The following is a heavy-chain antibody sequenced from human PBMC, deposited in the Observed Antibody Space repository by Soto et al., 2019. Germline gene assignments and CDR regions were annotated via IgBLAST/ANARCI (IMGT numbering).Heavy chain of an antibody. CDR1: GFTFSSYG. CDR2: IWYDGSNK. V-gene: IGHV3-33*01. D-gene: IGHD6-13*01. CDR3: ARYKQQNFYYYYYGMDV. Sequence: GGSLRLSCAASGFTFSSYGMHWVRQAPGKGLEWVAVIWYDGSNKYYADSVKGRFTISRDNSKNTLYLQMNSLRAEDTAVYYCARYKQQNFYYYYYGMDVWGQGTTVTVSS. J-gene: IGHJ6*02.